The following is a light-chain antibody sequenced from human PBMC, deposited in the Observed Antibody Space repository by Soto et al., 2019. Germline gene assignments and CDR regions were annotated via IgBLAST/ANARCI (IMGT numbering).Light chain of an antibody. V-gene: IGKV3-20*01. CDR1: QSVSSSY. CDR3: QQYGSSPGT. CDR2: GAS. J-gene: IGKJ1*01. Sequence: EIVLTQSPGTLSLSPGERATLSCRASQSVSSSYLAWYQQKHGQAPRLLIYGASSRATGIPDRFSGSGSGTDFTRNISRLEPEDFAVYYCQQYGSSPGTLGQGTKVE.